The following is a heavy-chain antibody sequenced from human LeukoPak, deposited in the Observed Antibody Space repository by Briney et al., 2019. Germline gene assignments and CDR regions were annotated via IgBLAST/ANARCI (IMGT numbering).Heavy chain of an antibody. CDR3: SRGDWLDP. J-gene: IGHJ5*02. CDR2: MKPNSGNT. Sequence: ASVKVSCKASGYTFTGYYMHWVRQAPGQGLEWMGFMKPNSGNTGYAQTVQGRFTITRNTSKNTAYMELSSLRSEDTAVYYCSRGDWLDPWGQGTLVTVSS. CDR1: GYTFTGYY. V-gene: IGHV1-8*03.